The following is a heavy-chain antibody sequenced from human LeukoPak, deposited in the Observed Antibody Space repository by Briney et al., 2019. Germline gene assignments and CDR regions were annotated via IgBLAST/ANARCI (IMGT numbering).Heavy chain of an antibody. Sequence: PGGSLRLSCAASGFTFDDYAMHWVRQAPGKGLEWVSGISWNSGSIGYADSVKGRFTISRDNAKNSLYLQMNSLRSDDTAVYYCARVPIVVVITGWFDPWGQGTLVTVSS. CDR2: ISWNSGSI. D-gene: IGHD3-22*01. V-gene: IGHV3-9*01. J-gene: IGHJ5*02. CDR3: ARVPIVVVITGWFDP. CDR1: GFTFDDYA.